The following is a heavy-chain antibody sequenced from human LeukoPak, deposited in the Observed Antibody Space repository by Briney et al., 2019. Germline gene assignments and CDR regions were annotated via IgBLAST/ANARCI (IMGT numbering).Heavy chain of an antibody. J-gene: IGHJ4*02. CDR3: AKEPYYYGSGSYYGVDY. D-gene: IGHD3-10*01. V-gene: IGHV3-30*18. CDR2: ISYDGSNK. Sequence: PGGSLRLSCAASGFTFSSYGMHWVRQAPGKGLEWVAVISYDGSNKYYADSVKGRFTISRDNSKNTLYLQMNSLRAEDTAVYYCAKEPYYYGSGSYYGVDYWGQGTLVTVSS. CDR1: GFTFSSYG.